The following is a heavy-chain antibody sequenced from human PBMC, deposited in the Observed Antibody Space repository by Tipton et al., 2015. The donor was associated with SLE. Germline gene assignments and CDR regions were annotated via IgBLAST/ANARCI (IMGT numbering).Heavy chain of an antibody. CDR1: GGSISSGSYY. Sequence: TLSLTCTVSGGSISSGSYYWSWIRQPAGKGLEWIGHIYTSGSTNYNPSLKSRVTISVDTSKNQFSLKLSSVTAADTAVYYCFLRYFDWLFSDAFDIWGQGTMVTVSS. CDR2: IYTSGST. J-gene: IGHJ3*02. D-gene: IGHD3-9*01. V-gene: IGHV4-61*09. CDR3: FLRYFDWLFSDAFDI.